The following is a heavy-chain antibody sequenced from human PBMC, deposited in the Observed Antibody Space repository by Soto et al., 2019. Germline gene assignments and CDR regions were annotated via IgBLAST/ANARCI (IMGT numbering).Heavy chain of an antibody. CDR2: INHSGST. D-gene: IGHD6-19*01. CDR3: ARGQRRGIAVAGTQAPPYYYYYGMDV. Sequence: NPSETLSLTCAVYGGSFSGYYWSWIRQPPGKGLEWIGEINHSGSTNYNPSLKSRVTISVDTSKNQFSLKLSSVTAADTAVYYCARGQRRGIAVAGTQAPPYYYYYGMDVWGQGTTVTVSS. J-gene: IGHJ6*02. CDR1: GGSFSGYY. V-gene: IGHV4-34*01.